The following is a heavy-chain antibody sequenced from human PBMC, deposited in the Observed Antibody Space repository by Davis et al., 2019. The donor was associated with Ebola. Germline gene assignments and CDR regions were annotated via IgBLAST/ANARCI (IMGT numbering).Heavy chain of an antibody. CDR1: GYTFTSYY. CDR2: INPSGGST. Sequence: ASVKVSCKASGYTFTSYYMHWVRQAPGQGLEWMGIINPSGGSTSYAQKFQGRVTMTRDTSISTAYMELSRLRSDDTAVYYCARDGRPSGIAARNSPDYWGQGTLVTVSS. J-gene: IGHJ4*02. V-gene: IGHV1-46*01. CDR3: ARDGRPSGIAARNSPDY. D-gene: IGHD6-6*01.